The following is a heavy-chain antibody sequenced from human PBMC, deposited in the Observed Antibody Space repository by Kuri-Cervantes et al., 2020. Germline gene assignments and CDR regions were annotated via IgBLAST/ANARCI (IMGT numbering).Heavy chain of an antibody. D-gene: IGHD3-10*01. V-gene: IGHV3-30*03. CDR2: ISYDGSNK. CDR1: GFTFSSYG. Sequence: GESLKISCAASGFTFSSYGMHWVRQAPGKGLEWVAVISYDGSNKYYRDSVKGRFTISRDNSKNTLYLQMNSLRAEDTAVYYCARWSGEFIDYWGQGTLVTVSS. CDR3: ARWSGEFIDY. J-gene: IGHJ4*02.